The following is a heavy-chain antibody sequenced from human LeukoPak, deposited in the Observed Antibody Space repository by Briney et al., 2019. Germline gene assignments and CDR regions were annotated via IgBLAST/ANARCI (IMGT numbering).Heavy chain of an antibody. V-gene: IGHV3-20*04. CDR2: VNWSGSST. Sequence: GGSLRLSCAASGFNFDDYGMTWVRQAPGRGLEWVSGVNWSGSSTNYADSVKGRFTISRDSATNSLYLQMNSLRAEDTALYYCARAHNYDGRDYYYAFSDYWGQGTLVTAS. J-gene: IGHJ4*02. CDR1: GFNFDDYG. CDR3: ARAHNYDGRDYYYAFSDY. D-gene: IGHD3-22*01.